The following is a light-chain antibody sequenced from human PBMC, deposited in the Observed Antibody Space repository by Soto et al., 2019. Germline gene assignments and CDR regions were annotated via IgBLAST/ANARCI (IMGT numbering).Light chain of an antibody. V-gene: IGKV1-12*01. J-gene: IGKJ3*01. CDR3: QQASDFPLT. Sequence: DIQMTQSPSSVSASVGDRVTITCRASQGINTWLAWYQQKPGKAPKLLIYAASTLERGDPSRFSGSESGTDFTLTISSLQPEDFATYYGQQASDFPLTFGPGTKVDIK. CDR2: AAS. CDR1: QGINTW.